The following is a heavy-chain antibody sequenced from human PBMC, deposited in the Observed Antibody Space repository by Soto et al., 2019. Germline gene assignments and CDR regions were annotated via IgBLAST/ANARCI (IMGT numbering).Heavy chain of an antibody. CDR2: ISSSGTTI. D-gene: IGHD7-27*01. J-gene: IGHJ4*02. Sequence: PGGSLRLSCAASGLTFSDYCMSWIRQAPGKGLEWVSYISSSGTTIYYPDSVKGRFTISRDNAKNSLYLQMNSLRAEDTAVYYCAKCPETGDRFYDYWGQGTLVTVSS. V-gene: IGHV3-11*01. CDR1: GLTFSDYC. CDR3: AKCPETGDRFYDY.